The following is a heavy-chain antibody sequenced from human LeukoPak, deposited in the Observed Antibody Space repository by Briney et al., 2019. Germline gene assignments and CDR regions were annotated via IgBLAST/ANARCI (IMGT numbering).Heavy chain of an antibody. D-gene: IGHD1-26*01. J-gene: IGHJ4*02. CDR2: ISGSGGST. CDR1: GFTFSTFA. CDR3: AKEPSGSYYPCYFDY. V-gene: IGHV3-23*01. Sequence: GGSLRLSCAASGFTFSTFAMNWVRQAPGRGLEWVSAISGSGGSTYYADSVKGRFTISRDNSKNTLYLQMNSLRAEDTAVYYCAKEPSGSYYPCYFDYWGQGTLVTVSS.